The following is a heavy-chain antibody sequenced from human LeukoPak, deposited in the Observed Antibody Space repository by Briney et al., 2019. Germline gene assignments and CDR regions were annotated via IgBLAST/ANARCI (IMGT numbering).Heavy chain of an antibody. CDR2: INPSGGST. V-gene: IGHV1-46*01. J-gene: IGHJ4*02. CDR3: AVEGYSYGSMTTFFDY. CDR1: GYTFTSYY. D-gene: IGHD5-18*01. Sequence: ASVKVSCKASGYTFTSYYMHWVRQAPGQGLEWMGIINPSGGSTSYAQKFQGRVTMTRDMSTSTVYMELSSLRSEDTAVYYCAVEGYSYGSMTTFFDYWGQGTLVTVSS.